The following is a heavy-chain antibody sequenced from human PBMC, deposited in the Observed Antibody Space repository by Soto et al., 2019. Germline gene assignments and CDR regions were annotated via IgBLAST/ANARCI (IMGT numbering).Heavy chain of an antibody. J-gene: IGHJ1*01. CDR3: AHRNALLHFRH. Sequence: QITLKESGLTLVKPTQTLTLTCTFSGFALSTRGVGVGWIRQPPGKALERLAPIYWDEDKNNSPSLKNRLTITKDTAKNQVFLTLTIMDPVDTATYYCAHRNALLHFRHWGQGTLVSVSS. V-gene: IGHV2-5*02. CDR2: IYWDEDK. CDR1: GFALSTRGVG.